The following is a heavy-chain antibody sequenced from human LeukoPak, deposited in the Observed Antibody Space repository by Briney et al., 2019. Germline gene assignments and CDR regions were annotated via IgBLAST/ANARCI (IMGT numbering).Heavy chain of an antibody. Sequence: GGSLRLSCAASGFTFSSYAMSWVRQAPGKGLQWVANIKQDGSEKYYVDSVKGRFTISRDNAKKSLYLQMNSLRGEDTAVYYCARGLGINGLALDMWGQGTMVTVSS. CDR2: IKQDGSEK. J-gene: IGHJ3*02. D-gene: IGHD3-10*01. CDR3: ARGLGINGLALDM. CDR1: GFTFSSYA. V-gene: IGHV3-7*05.